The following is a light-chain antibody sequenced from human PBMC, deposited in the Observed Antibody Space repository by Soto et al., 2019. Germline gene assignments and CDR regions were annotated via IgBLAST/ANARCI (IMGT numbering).Light chain of an antibody. CDR3: QQYNSYSVT. Sequence: STLSASVGNRFTITCRASQSISSWLAWYQQKPGKAPKLLIYDAYSLESGVPSRFSGSASGTEFTLTISSLQPDDFATYYCQQYNSYSVTFGQGTRLEI. V-gene: IGKV1-5*01. CDR2: DAY. CDR1: QSISSW. J-gene: IGKJ5*01.